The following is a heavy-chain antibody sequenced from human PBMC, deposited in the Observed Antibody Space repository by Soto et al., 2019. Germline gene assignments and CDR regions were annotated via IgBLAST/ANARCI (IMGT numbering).Heavy chain of an antibody. CDR3: AKVLDASMVVNGYLY. CDR1: GFTFSSYA. CDR2: IGGSGDST. Sequence: GGSLRLSCAASGFTFSSYAMSWVRQAPGKGLEWVSAIGGSGDSTYYADSVKGRLTISRDNSKNTLYLQVNSLRAEDTAVYYCAKVLDASMVVNGYLYWGQGTLVTVSP. J-gene: IGHJ4*02. V-gene: IGHV3-23*01. D-gene: IGHD5-18*01.